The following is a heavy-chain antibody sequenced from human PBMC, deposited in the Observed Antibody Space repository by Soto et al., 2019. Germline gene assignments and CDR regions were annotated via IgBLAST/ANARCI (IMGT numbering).Heavy chain of an antibody. CDR1: GGTFSSYA. V-gene: IGHV1-69*13. CDR2: IIPIFGTA. J-gene: IGHJ6*02. Sequence: SVKVSCKASGGTFSSYAISWVRQAPGQGLEWMGGIIPIFGTANYAQKFQGRVTITADESTSTAYMELSSLRSEDTAVYYCARVATGVYYYYGMDVWGQGPRVTVS. D-gene: IGHD1-1*01. CDR3: ARVATGVYYYYGMDV.